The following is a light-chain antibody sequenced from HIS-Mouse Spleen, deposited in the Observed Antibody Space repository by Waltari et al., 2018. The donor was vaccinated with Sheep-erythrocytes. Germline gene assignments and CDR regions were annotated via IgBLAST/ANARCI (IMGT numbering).Light chain of an antibody. Sequence: QSALTQPPSAYGSPGQSVTISCTGTSSDVRGYNYVSWYQQHPGKAPKLMIYEVSKRPSGVPDRFSGSKSGNTASLTVSGLQAEDEADYYCSSYAGSNNYVFGTGTKVTVL. J-gene: IGLJ1*01. V-gene: IGLV2-8*01. CDR1: SSDVRGYNY. CDR3: SSYAGSNNYV. CDR2: EVS.